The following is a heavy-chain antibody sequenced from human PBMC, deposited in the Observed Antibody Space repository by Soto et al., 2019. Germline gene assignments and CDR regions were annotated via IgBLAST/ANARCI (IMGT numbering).Heavy chain of an antibody. V-gene: IGHV1-69*01. CDR3: ARGWGYDSSDYYYAY. J-gene: IGHJ4*02. Sequence: QVQLVQSGAEVRKPGSSVKVSCKASGGTFSRHAISGVRQAPGQGLEWMGGIIPIFGTANHAQKFQGRVTIIADESTSTAYMELSSLRSEDTAIYYCARGWGYDSSDYYYAYWGQGTLVIVSS. D-gene: IGHD3-22*01. CDR2: IIPIFGTA. CDR1: GGTFSRHA.